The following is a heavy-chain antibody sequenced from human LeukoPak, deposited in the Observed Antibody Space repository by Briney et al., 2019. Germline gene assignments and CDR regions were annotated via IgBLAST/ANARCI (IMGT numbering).Heavy chain of an antibody. J-gene: IGHJ4*02. V-gene: IGHV5-51*01. CDR1: GYTFNNYW. CDR2: LYPDGSAT. D-gene: IGHD1-26*01. Sequence: GESLKISCKASGYTFNNYWIGWVRQMPGRGLEWMGMLYPDGSATTYHPSFEGRVTISADKSVTTAYLEWNSLKASDTALYYCVRQGLQSGTYPAYWGPGTLVSVSS. CDR3: VRQGLQSGTYPAY.